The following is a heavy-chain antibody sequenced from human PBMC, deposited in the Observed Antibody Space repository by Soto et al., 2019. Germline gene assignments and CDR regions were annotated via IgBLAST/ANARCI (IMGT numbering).Heavy chain of an antibody. Sequence: GASVKVTCKASGYTFGNNDISWVRLATGQGLEWMEWMNPNSVNTGYAQKFQGRVSMTRNTSITTAYLELSSLRSDDTAIYYCARMATSGTLNWFDPWGQGTLVTVSS. J-gene: IGHJ5*02. CDR2: MNPNSVNT. CDR1: GYTFGNND. V-gene: IGHV1-8*01. CDR3: ARMATSGTLNWFDP.